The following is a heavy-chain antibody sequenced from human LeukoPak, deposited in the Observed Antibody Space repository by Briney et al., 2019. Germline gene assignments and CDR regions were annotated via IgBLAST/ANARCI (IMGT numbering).Heavy chain of an antibody. J-gene: IGHJ3*02. Sequence: PSETLSLTCAVYGGSLSGYYWNFIRQSPGKGLEWIGEINHSGNTNYNPSLKSRVTISVDTSKNQFSLKLSSVTAADTAVYYCASGEWYTSAFDIWGQGTMVTVSS. CDR1: GGSLSGYY. D-gene: IGHD3-3*01. V-gene: IGHV4-34*01. CDR2: INHSGNT. CDR3: ASGEWYTSAFDI.